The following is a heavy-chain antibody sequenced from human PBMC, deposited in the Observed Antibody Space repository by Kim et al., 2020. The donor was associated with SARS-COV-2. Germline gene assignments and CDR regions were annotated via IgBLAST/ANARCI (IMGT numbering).Heavy chain of an antibody. CDR3: ARINYGSGPLYYYGMDV. V-gene: IGHV1-2*06. CDR1: GYTFTGYY. CDR2: INPNSGGT. D-gene: IGHD3-10*01. Sequence: ASVKVSCKASGYTFTGYYMHWVRQAPGQGLEWMGRINPNSGGTNYAQKFQGRVTMTRDTSISTAYMELSRLRSDDTAVYYCARINYGSGPLYYYGMDVWGQGTTVTVSS. J-gene: IGHJ6*02.